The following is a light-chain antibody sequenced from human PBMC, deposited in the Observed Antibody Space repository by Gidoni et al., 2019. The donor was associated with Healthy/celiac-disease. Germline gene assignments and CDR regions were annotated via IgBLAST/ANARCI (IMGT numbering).Light chain of an antibody. CDR2: QDS. CDR1: KLGDKY. J-gene: IGLJ2*01. CDR3: QAWDSSTVV. V-gene: IGLV3-1*01. Sequence: YQLPPPPSVSVSPGQTASITCSGDKLGDKYACWYQQKPGQSPVLVIYQDSKRPSGIPERFSGSNSGNTATLTISGTQAMDEADYYCQAWDSSTVVFGGGTKLTVL.